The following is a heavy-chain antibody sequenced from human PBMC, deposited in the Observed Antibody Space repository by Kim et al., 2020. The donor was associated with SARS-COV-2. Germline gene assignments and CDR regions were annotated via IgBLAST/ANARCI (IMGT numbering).Heavy chain of an antibody. CDR2: INHSGST. J-gene: IGHJ5*02. D-gene: IGHD6-13*01. CDR3: ARGRGAAAAGTVPLYWFDP. Sequence: SETLSLTCAVYGGSFSCYYWSWIRQPPGKGLEWIGEINHSGSTNYNPSLKSRVTISVDTSKNQFSLKLSSVTAADTAVYYCARGRGAAAAGTVPLYWFDPWGQGTLVTVSS. V-gene: IGHV4-34*01. CDR1: GGSFSCYY.